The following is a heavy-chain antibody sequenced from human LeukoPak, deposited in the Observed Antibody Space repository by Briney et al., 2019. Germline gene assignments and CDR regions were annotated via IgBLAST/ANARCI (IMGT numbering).Heavy chain of an antibody. D-gene: IGHD3-22*01. V-gene: IGHV3-53*01. Sequence: GGSLRLSCAASGFTFSSNYMSWVRQAPGKGLEWVSVIYSGGSTYYADSVKGRFTISRDNSKNTLYLQMNSLRAEDTAVYYCAKDISGTYYYDSSGYDYWGQGTLVTVSS. J-gene: IGHJ4*02. CDR3: AKDISGTYYYDSSGYDY. CDR2: IYSGGST. CDR1: GFTFSSNY.